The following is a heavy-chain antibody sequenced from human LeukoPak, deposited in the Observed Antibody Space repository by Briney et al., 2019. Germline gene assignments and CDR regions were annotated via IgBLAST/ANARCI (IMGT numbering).Heavy chain of an antibody. D-gene: IGHD2-2*01. J-gene: IGHJ5*02. CDR3: ARDRGYCSSTSCTNWFDP. CDR2: ISGSGGST. Sequence: PGGSLRLSCAASGFTFSSYAMSWVRQAPGKGLEWVSAISGSGGSTYYADSVKGRFTISRDNAKNSLYLQMNSLRAEDTAVYYCARDRGYCSSTSCTNWFDPWGQGTLVTVSS. CDR1: GFTFSSYA. V-gene: IGHV3-23*01.